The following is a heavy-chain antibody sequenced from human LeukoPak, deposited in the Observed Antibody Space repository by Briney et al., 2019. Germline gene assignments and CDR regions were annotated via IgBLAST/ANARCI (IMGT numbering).Heavy chain of an antibody. Sequence: PGGSLRLSCAGSGLTLSSYTMNWVRQAPGKGLEWVSSSSSSNSYIYYADSVKGRSTISRDNAKNSLYLQMNSPRAEDTAVYYCARVLGYCSSTSCYADYWGQGTLVTVSS. J-gene: IGHJ4*02. D-gene: IGHD2-2*01. V-gene: IGHV3-21*01. CDR3: ARVLGYCSSTSCYADY. CDR2: SSSSNSYI. CDR1: GLTLSSYT.